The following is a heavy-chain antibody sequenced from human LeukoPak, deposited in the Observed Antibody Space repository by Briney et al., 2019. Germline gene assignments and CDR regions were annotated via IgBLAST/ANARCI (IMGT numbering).Heavy chain of an antibody. CDR2: VIPILGIA. CDR3: ARARLDYGGNSEAFDI. V-gene: IGHV1-69*04. J-gene: IGHJ3*02. Sequence: SVKVSCKASGGTFSSYAISWVRQAPGQGLEWMGRVIPILGIANYAQKFQGRVTITADKSTSTAYMELSSLRSEDTAVYYCARARLDYGGNSEAFDIWGQGTMVTVSS. D-gene: IGHD4-23*01. CDR1: GGTFSSYA.